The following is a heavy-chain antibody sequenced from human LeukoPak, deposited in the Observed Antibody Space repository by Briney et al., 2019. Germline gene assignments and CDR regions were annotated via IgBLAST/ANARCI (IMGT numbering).Heavy chain of an antibody. Sequence: GGSLRLSCAASGFTFSSYAMSWVRQAPGKGLEWVSAISGGGVGTYYADSVKGRFTISRDNSKNTLYLQMNSLRAEDTAVYYCAKGNTWYYFDYWGQGTLVTVSS. CDR3: AKGNTWYYFDY. J-gene: IGHJ4*02. V-gene: IGHV3-23*01. CDR1: GFTFSSYA. CDR2: ISGGGVGT. D-gene: IGHD6-13*01.